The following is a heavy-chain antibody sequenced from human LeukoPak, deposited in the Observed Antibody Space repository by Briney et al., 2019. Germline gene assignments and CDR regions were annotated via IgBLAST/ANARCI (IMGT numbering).Heavy chain of an antibody. V-gene: IGHV3-21*01. D-gene: IGHD1-26*01. CDR2: ITSSSTYI. Sequence: GGSLRLSCAASGFTFNNYNMNWVRQAPGKGLEWVSSITSSSTYIYYADSVKGRFTISRDNAKNSLYLQMNSLRPEDTAVYYCARDPYSGNYGGYYYYYMDVWGKGTTVTISS. CDR1: GFTFNNYN. J-gene: IGHJ6*03. CDR3: ARDPYSGNYGGYYYYYMDV.